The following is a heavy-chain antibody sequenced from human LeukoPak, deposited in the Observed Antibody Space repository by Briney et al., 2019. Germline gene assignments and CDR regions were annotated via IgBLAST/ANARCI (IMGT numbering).Heavy chain of an antibody. CDR1: GFTFSSHW. J-gene: IGHJ1*01. V-gene: IGHV3-7*01. CDR3: TSWGDTTAEYFQR. CDR2: INPDGRDT. Sequence: PRGSLRLSCVASGFTFSSHWMNWVRQAPGKGLEWVAHINPDGRDTYYVDSVKGRFTISRDNAQNSMYLQMNSLRVEDTAVYYCTSWGDTTAEYFQRWGQGTLVTVSS. D-gene: IGHD2-21*02.